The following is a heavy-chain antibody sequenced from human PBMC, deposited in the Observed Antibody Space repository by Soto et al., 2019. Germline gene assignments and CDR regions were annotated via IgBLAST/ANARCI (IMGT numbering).Heavy chain of an antibody. D-gene: IGHD3-10*01. CDR3: ARDSLLLLWFGELWSGPQEFDP. J-gene: IGHJ5*02. V-gene: IGHV3-48*02. Sequence: GGSLRLSCAASGFTFSSYSMNLVRQAPGKGLEWVSYISSSSSTIYYADSVKGRFTISRDNAKNSLYLQMNSLRDEDTAVYYCARDSLLLLWFGELWSGPQEFDPWGQGTLVTVSS. CDR1: GFTFSSYS. CDR2: ISSSSSTI.